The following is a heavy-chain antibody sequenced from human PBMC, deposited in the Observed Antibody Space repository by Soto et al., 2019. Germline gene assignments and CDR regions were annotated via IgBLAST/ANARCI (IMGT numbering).Heavy chain of an antibody. CDR2: IYSGGST. V-gene: IGHV3-53*02. D-gene: IGHD1-26*01. J-gene: IGHJ4*02. CDR1: GFTVSSNY. Sequence: EVQLVETGGGLIQPGGSLRLSCAASGFTVSSNYMSWVRQAPGKGLEWVSVIYSGGSTYYADSVKGRFTISRDNSKNTLYLQMNSLRAEDTAVYYCASSKWELPSFDYWGQGTLVTVSS. CDR3: ASSKWELPSFDY.